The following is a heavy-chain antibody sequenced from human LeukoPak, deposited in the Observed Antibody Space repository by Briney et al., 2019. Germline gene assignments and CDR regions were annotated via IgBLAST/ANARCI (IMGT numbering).Heavy chain of an antibody. Sequence: SQTLSLTCAISGDCVSSNSAAWNWIRQSPSRGLEWLGRTYCRSKWYNDYAVSVKSRITINPDTSKNQFSLQLNSVTPEDTAVYYCARDLHYYDSSGYDYWGQGTLVTVSS. CDR1: GDCVSSNSAA. D-gene: IGHD3-22*01. CDR3: ARDLHYYDSSGYDY. CDR2: TYCRSKWYN. J-gene: IGHJ4*02. V-gene: IGHV6-1*01.